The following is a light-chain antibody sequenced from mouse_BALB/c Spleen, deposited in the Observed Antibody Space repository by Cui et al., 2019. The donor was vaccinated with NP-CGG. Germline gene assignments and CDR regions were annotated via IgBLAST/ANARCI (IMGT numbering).Light chain of an antibody. CDR2: GTN. J-gene: IGLJ1*01. CDR3: ALWYSNHWV. Sequence: QAVVTQESALTTLPGETVTLNCSSTTGAVTTSNHANWVQEKPDHLFTGLIGGTNNRAPGVPARFSGSLIGDKAALTITGAQTEDEAIYFCALWYSNHWVFGGGTKLTVL. CDR1: TGAVTTSNH. V-gene: IGLV1*01.